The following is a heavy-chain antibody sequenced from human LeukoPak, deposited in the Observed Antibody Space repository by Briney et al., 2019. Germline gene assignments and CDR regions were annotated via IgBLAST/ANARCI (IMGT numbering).Heavy chain of an antibody. J-gene: IGHJ5*02. CDR3: ARGRSGILTERNWFDP. CDR2: ISSSGSDT. D-gene: IGHD3-9*01. Sequence: PGGSLRLSCAASGFSFSSYEMNWVRQAPGKGLEWVSYISSSGSDTNYADSVKGRFTISRDNAKNSLYLQMNSLRGEDTAVYYCARGRSGILTERNWFDPWGQGTLVTVTS. CDR1: GFSFSSYE. V-gene: IGHV3-48*03.